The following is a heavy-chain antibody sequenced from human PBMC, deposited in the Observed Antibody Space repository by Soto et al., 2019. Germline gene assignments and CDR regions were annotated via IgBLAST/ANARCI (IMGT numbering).Heavy chain of an antibody. CDR2: IWYDGNTE. CDR3: AKESDTFDV. CDR1: GFIFSNHF. Sequence: QVQLVESGGGVVQPGNSLRLSCAASGFIFSNHFMHWVRQAPGKGLEWLAGIWYDGNTEFYAESLKGRLTISRDTSKHTLYLEMSSLRAEDTAMYYCAKESDTFDVWGQGTMVIVS. J-gene: IGHJ3*01. V-gene: IGHV3-33*06.